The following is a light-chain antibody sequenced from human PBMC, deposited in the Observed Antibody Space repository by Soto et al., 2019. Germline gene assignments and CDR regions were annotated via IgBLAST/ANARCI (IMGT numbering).Light chain of an antibody. Sequence: EIVMTQSPATLSVSPGERATLSCRASQSVSSNLAWYQQKPGQAPRLLIYGASTRATGIPARFSGSGSGTEFTLTISSLQPDDFATYYCQQYNSYPITFGQGTRLEIK. V-gene: IGKV3-15*01. CDR2: GAS. CDR3: QQYNSYPIT. J-gene: IGKJ5*01. CDR1: QSVSSN.